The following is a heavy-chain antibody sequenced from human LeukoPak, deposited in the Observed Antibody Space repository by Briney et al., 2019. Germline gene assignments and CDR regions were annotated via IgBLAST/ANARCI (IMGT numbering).Heavy chain of an antibody. J-gene: IGHJ6*02. CDR3: ATAPILRGEGGEHYRCGMDV. D-gene: IGHD2-2*02. CDR2: IHHNGTR. CDR1: VGSISSGNW. Sequence: PSGTLSLTCGVSVGSISSGNWWSWVRPSPEKGLEWIGEIHHNGTRNYNPSLKSRVTISADTFQNHFSLIVTSLTAADTAVYYCATAPILRGEGGEHYRCGMDVWGQGTTVIVSS. V-gene: IGHV4-4*02.